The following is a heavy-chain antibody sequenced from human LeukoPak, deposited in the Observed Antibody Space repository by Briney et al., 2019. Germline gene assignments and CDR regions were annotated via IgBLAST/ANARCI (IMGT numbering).Heavy chain of an antibody. CDR2: ISSSGSSI. V-gene: IGHV3-48*03. Sequence: GGSLRLSCEASGFNFSSYEMNWVRQAPGKGLEWVSYISSSGSSIYYVDSVKGRFTISRDNTKNSLYLQMNSLRAEDTAVYYCAKDRCSNGIGCYFYYMDVWGKGTTVTISS. J-gene: IGHJ6*03. CDR3: AKDRCSNGIGCYFYYMDV. D-gene: IGHD2-8*01. CDR1: GFNFSSYE.